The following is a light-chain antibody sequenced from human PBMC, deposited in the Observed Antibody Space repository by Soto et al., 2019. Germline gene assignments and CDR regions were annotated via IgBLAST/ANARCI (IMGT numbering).Light chain of an antibody. J-gene: IGKJ4*01. CDR1: QSISNY. Sequence: DIHMTQARSSLSASVGYRVTITCRASQSISNYLSWYQQKPGKAPKLLINVASTLQSGVPSRFSGSGSGTDFTLAISSLQPEDFATYYCQQSSSTPQTFGGGTKVDIK. V-gene: IGKV1-39*01. CDR2: VAS. CDR3: QQSSSTPQT.